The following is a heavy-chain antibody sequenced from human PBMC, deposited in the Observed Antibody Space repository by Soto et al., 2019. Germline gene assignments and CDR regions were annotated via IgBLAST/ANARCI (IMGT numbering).Heavy chain of an antibody. CDR3: ARSPSSSWYGGGASDI. J-gene: IGHJ3*02. V-gene: IGHV4-4*02. Sequence: QVQLQESGPGLVKPSGTLSLTCTVSGGSTSSSNWWSWVRQPPGKGLEWIGEIYHSGSTNYNPSLQSRVTISVDKSENQFSLKMRSVTAADTAVYYCARSPSSSWYGGGASDIWGQGTMVTVSS. CDR1: GGSTSSSNW. CDR2: IYHSGST. D-gene: IGHD6-13*01.